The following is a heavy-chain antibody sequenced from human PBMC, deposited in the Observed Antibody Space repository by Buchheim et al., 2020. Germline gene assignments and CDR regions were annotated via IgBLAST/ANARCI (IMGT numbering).Heavy chain of an antibody. V-gene: IGHV1-69*12. J-gene: IGHJ2*01. CDR2: IIPIFGTA. CDR3: ARGRLRLGELSLPTNYWYFDL. D-gene: IGHD3-16*02. CDR1: GGTFSSYA. Sequence: QVQLVQSGAEVKKPGSSVKVSCKASGGTFSSYAISWVRQASGQGLEWMGGIIPIFGTANYAQKFQGRVTITADESTSTAYMELSSLRSEDTAVYYCARGRLRLGELSLPTNYWYFDLWGRGTL.